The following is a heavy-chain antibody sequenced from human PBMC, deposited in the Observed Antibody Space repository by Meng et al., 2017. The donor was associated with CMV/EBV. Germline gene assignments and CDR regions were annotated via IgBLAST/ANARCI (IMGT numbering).Heavy chain of an antibody. J-gene: IGHJ4*02. CDR2: IRYDGGKK. Sequence: GESLKISCAASGLTLSTYGIHWVRQAPGKGLEWVAFIRYDGGKKKYVDSVKGRFTISRDNSKNTVNLQMNSLRAEDTAVCYCAKDSGRGGHLWFRGVDHWGQGTLVTVSS. CDR3: AKDSGRGGHLWFRGVDH. V-gene: IGHV3-30*02. D-gene: IGHD3-10*01. CDR1: GLTLSTYG.